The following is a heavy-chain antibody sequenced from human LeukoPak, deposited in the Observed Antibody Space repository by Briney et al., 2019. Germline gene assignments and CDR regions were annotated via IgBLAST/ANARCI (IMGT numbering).Heavy chain of an antibody. Sequence: GGSLRLSCAASGFTFSNAWINWVRQAPGKGREWVGHIKSKTDGGTTDYAAPVKGRFTISRDDSKNTLYLQMNSLKTEDTALYYCTTDPLGYCSSTSCYAYFQHWGQGTLVTVSS. V-gene: IGHV3-15*01. D-gene: IGHD2-2*01. CDR3: TTDPLGYCSSTSCYAYFQH. CDR1: GFTFSNAW. CDR2: IKSKTDGGTT. J-gene: IGHJ1*01.